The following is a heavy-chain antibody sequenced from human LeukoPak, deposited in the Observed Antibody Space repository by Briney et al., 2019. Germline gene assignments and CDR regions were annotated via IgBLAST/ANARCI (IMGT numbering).Heavy chain of an antibody. CDR1: GFTFSSYG. CDR3: AKEGAGSGSQNPIFDY. CDR2: IRYDGSNK. Sequence: PGGSLRLSCAASGFTFSSYGMHWVRQAPGKGLEWVAFIRYDGSNKYYADSVKGRFTISRDNSKNTLYLQMNSLRAEDTAVYYCAKEGAGSGSQNPIFDYWGQGTLVTVSS. V-gene: IGHV3-30*02. D-gene: IGHD3-10*01. J-gene: IGHJ4*02.